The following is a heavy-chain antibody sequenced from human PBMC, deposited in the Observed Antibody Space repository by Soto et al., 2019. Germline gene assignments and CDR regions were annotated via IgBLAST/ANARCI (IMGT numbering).Heavy chain of an antibody. CDR3: ARVIVATDHDAFDI. D-gene: IGHD5-12*01. V-gene: IGHV1-18*01. CDR2: ISGYNGKT. J-gene: IGHJ3*02. CDR1: GYTFSSYG. Sequence: ASVKVSCKASGYTFSSYGISWVRQAPGQGLEWMGWISGYNGKTSYAQKVQDRVTMTTDTSTSTVYMELRSLRSDDTAVYYCARVIVATDHDAFDIWGQGTMVTVSS.